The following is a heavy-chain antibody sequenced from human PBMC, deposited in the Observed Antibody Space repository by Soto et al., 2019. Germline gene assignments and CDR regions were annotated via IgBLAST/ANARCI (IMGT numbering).Heavy chain of an antibody. Sequence: GGSLRLSCAASGFTFGSYGMHWFRQAPGKGLEWVAVISYDGSNKYYADSVKGRFTISRDNSKNTLYLQMNSMRVEDISVYDCANHDFDICGQGTMVTVSS. V-gene: IGHV3-30*18. CDR2: ISYDGSNK. J-gene: IGHJ3*02. CDR3: ANHDFDI. CDR1: GFTFGSYG.